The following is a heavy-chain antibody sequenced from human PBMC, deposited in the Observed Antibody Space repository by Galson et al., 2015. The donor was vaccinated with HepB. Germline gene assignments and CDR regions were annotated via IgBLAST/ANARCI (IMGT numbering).Heavy chain of an antibody. CDR2: IFPGDSKT. J-gene: IGHJ4*02. V-gene: IGHV5-51*01. CDR1: GYTFTSYW. Sequence: QSGAEVTEPGESLKISCKGSGYTFTSYWIGWVRQMPGKGLEWMGIIFPGDSKTRYSPSFQGQVTISADKSISTAYLQWSTLKASDTAVYYCVRCGGYCNGNNCYAAHYFDYWGQGTLVTVSS. D-gene: IGHD2-2*03. CDR3: VRCGGYCNGNNCYAAHYFDY.